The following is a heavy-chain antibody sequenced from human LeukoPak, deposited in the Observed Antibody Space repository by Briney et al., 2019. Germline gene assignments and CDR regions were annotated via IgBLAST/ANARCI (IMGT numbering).Heavy chain of an antibody. Sequence: PGGSLRRSCVASGLTFDDSAMHWVRQAPGKGLEWGSLISGDGGRSFYADAVKGRFSISRDNSKNSLYLQMNSLRPEDTAMYYCAKESGKFDYWGQGTLVAVSS. CDR3: AKESGKFDY. J-gene: IGHJ4*02. CDR1: GLTFDDSA. CDR2: ISGDGGRS. V-gene: IGHV3-43*02.